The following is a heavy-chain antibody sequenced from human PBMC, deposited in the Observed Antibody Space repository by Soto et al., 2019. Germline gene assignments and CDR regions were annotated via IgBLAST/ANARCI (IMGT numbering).Heavy chain of an antibody. CDR2: ISSSGSTI. D-gene: IGHD4-17*01. V-gene: IGHV3-11*01. Sequence: QVQLVESGGGLVKPGGSLRLSCAASGFTFSDYYMSWIRQAPGKGLEWVSYISSSGSTIYYADSVKGRFTISRDNAKNSLYMQMNRQRAEDTAVYYWARDPGTVTNGEGYFDLWGRGTLVTVSS. J-gene: IGHJ2*01. CDR1: GFTFSDYY. CDR3: ARDPGTVTNGEGYFDL.